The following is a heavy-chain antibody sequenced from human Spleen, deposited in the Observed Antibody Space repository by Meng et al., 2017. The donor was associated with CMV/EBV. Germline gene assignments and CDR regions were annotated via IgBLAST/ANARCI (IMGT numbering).Heavy chain of an antibody. CDR2: IIPVFGTA. CDR3: ARDVVVVGARGRYFDS. Sequence: SGGTFSNYGISWLRQAPGQGLEWMGGIIPVFGTADYAQKFQGKVTITADESTTTTYMELSSLRFDDTAVYFCARDVVVVGARGRYFDSWGQGTLVTSPQ. V-gene: IGHV1-69*01. CDR1: GGTFSNYG. J-gene: IGHJ4*02. D-gene: IGHD2-15*01.